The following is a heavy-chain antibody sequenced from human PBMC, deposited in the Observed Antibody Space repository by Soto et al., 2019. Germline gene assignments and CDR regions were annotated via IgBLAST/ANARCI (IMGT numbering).Heavy chain of an antibody. V-gene: IGHV3-30*18. CDR2: ISYDGVNK. CDR1: GFTFSRYG. J-gene: IGHJ4*02. D-gene: IGHD6-19*01. CDR3: AKDYRGWYPYYFDY. Sequence: QVQLVESGGGVVQPGRSLRVSCAGSGFTFSRYGMHWVRQAPGKGLEWVAAISYDGVNKYHADSVKGRFTISRDNSKNTLYLQMDSLRAEVTAVYYCAKDYRGWYPYYFDYWGQGTLLTVSS.